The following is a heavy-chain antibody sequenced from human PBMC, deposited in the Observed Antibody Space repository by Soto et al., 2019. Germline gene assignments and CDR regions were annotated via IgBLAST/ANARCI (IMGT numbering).Heavy chain of an antibody. J-gene: IGHJ4*02. V-gene: IGHV3-48*02. CDR1: GFTFSSYS. D-gene: IGHD5-18*01. CDR3: ARDVDTTMASMGFDY. CDR2: ISSSSSTI. Sequence: GGSLRLSCAASGFTFSSYSMNWVRQAPGKGLEWVSYISSSSSTIYYADSVKGRFTISRDNAKNSLYLQMNSLRDEDTAVYYCARDVDTTMASMGFDYWGQGTLVTVSS.